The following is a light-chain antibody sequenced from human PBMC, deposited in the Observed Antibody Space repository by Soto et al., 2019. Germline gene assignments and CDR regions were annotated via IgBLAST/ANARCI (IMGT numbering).Light chain of an antibody. CDR1: QSISSW. V-gene: IGKV1-5*01. CDR2: DAS. Sequence: DIQMTQSPSTLSASVGDRVTITCRASQSISSWLAWYQQKPGKAPKVLIYDASSLESGVPSRFSGSGSGTEFTLTISSLQPDDFATYYCQQYNTYRTFGQGTKGDIK. CDR3: QQYNTYRT. J-gene: IGKJ1*01.